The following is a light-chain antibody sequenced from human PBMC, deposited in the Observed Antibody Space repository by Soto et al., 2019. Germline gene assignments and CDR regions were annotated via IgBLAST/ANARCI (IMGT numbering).Light chain of an antibody. CDR2: GAY. CDR1: QSISNN. J-gene: IGKJ2*01. CDR3: QQYNNWPPRT. V-gene: IGKV3-15*01. Sequence: EIVMTQSPATLSVSPGERATLSCRASQSISNNLAWYQQKPGQAPSLLIYGAYTRATGIPARLSGSGSGTEFTLTISSLQSEDSAVYYCQQYNNWPPRTFGQGTKLEIK.